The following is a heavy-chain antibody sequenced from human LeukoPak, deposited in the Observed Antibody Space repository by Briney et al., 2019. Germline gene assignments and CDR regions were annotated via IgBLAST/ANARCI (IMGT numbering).Heavy chain of an antibody. V-gene: IGHV3-9*01. Sequence: GRSLRLPCAASGFTFDDYAMHWVRQAPGKGLEWVSGVSWNSGSIGYADSVKGRFTISRDNAKNSLYLQMNSLRAEDTALYYCAKVTSHYYYGMDVWGQGTTVTVSS. CDR1: GFTFDDYA. D-gene: IGHD1-14*01. J-gene: IGHJ6*02. CDR3: AKVTSHYYYGMDV. CDR2: VSWNSGSI.